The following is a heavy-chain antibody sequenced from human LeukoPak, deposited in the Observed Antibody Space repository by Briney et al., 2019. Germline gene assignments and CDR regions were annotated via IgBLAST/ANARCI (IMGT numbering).Heavy chain of an antibody. V-gene: IGHV3-30-3*01. CDR3: ARKYSGSYLRQKIYNTHTDY. CDR2: ISYDGSNK. Sequence: GGSLRLSCAASGFTFSSYWMTWVRQAPGKGLEWVAVISYDGSNKYYADSVKGRFTISRDNSKNTLYLQMNSLRAEDTAVYYCARKYSGSYLRQKIYNTHTDYWGQGTLVTVSS. J-gene: IGHJ4*02. CDR1: GFTFSSYW. D-gene: IGHD1-26*01.